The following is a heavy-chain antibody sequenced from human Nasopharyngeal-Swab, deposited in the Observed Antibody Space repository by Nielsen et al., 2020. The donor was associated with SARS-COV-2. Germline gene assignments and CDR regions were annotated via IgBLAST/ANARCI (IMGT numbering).Heavy chain of an antibody. V-gene: IGHV3-23*01. CDR1: GFTFSSYA. J-gene: IGHJ6*02. Sequence: GESLKISCAASGFTFSSYAMSWVRQAPGKGLEWVSAISGSGGSTYYADSVKGRFTISRDNSKNTLYLQMNSLRAEDTAVYYCAKDLPKQQLAQYYYGMDVWGQGTTVTVSS. CDR2: ISGSGGST. D-gene: IGHD6-13*01. CDR3: AKDLPKQQLAQYYYGMDV.